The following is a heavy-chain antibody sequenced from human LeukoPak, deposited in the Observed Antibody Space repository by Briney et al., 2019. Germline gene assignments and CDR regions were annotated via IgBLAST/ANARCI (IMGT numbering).Heavy chain of an antibody. Sequence: SGPTLVNPTETLTLTCTVSGFSINNARMGVSWIRQPPGKALEWLAHIFSNDGKSYRTSLKSRLTISKDTSKSQVILTMTNMGPVDTATYYCGRIRREVGLSRGVYGMDVWGQGTTVTVSS. J-gene: IGHJ6*02. D-gene: IGHD2-8*01. CDR2: IFSNDGK. CDR1: GFSINNARMG. CDR3: GRIRREVGLSRGVYGMDV. V-gene: IGHV2-26*01.